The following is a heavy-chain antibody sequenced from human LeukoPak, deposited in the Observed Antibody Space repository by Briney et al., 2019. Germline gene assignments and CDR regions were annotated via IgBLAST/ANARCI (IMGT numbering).Heavy chain of an antibody. V-gene: IGHV3-21*01. Sequence: GGSLRLSCAASGFTFSSYSMNWVRQAPGKGLEWVSSISSSSSYIYYADSVKGRSTISRDNAKNSLYLQMNSLRAEDTAVYYCARDRGDGYNVFDYWGQGTLVTVSS. J-gene: IGHJ4*02. D-gene: IGHD5-24*01. CDR3: ARDRGDGYNVFDY. CDR2: ISSSSSYI. CDR1: GFTFSSYS.